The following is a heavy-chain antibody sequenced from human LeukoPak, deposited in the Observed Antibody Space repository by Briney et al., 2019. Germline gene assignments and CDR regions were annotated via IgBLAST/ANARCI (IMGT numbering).Heavy chain of an antibody. V-gene: IGHV3-21*01. CDR3: ARELFCSSTSCYWWSAFDI. D-gene: IGHD2-2*01. CDR1: GFAFSSYS. CDR2: ISSSSSYI. Sequence: GGSLRLSCAASGFAFSSYSMNWVRQAPGQGLEWVSSISSSSSYIYYADSVKGRFTISRDNAKNSLYLQMNSLRAEDTAVYYWARELFCSSTSCYWWSAFDIWGQGTMVTVSS. J-gene: IGHJ3*02.